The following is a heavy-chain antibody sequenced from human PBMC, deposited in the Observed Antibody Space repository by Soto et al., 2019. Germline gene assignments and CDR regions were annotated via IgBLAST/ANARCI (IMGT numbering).Heavy chain of an antibody. CDR2: ISSSSSTI. CDR3: ARDAGPAAMPEPRCFDP. V-gene: IGHV3-48*01. J-gene: IGHJ5*02. CDR1: GFTFSSYS. Sequence: GGSLRLSCAASGFTFSSYSMNWVRQAPGKGLEWVSYISSSSSTIYYADSVKGRFTISRDNAKNSLYLQMNSLRAEDTAVYYCARDAGPAAMPEPRCFDPCGQGTLVTVSS. D-gene: IGHD2-2*01.